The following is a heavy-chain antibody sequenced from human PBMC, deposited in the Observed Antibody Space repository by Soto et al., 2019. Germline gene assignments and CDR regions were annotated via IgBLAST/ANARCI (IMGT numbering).Heavy chain of an antibody. CDR1: GGTFSSYA. D-gene: IGHD2-15*01. J-gene: IGHJ6*02. CDR2: IIPIFGTA. V-gene: IGHV1-69*01. Sequence: QVQLVQSGAEVKKPGSSVKVSCKASGGTFSSYAISWVRQAPGQGLEWMGGIIPIFGTANYAQKFQGRVTITAVESTSTAYMELSRLRAEDTAVYYCARTPVVVVAATPVGMDVWGQGTTVTVSS. CDR3: ARTPVVVVAATPVGMDV.